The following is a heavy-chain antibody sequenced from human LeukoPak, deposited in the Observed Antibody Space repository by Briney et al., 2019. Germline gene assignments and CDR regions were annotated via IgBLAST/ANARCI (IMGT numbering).Heavy chain of an antibody. CDR2: INHSGST. D-gene: IGHD3-10*01. CDR1: GGSFSGYY. J-gene: IGHJ5*02. Sequence: SETLSLTCAVYGGSFSGYYWSWIRQPPGKGLEWIGEINHSGSTNYNPSLQSRVTISVDTSRNQFSLKLTTVTAADTAVYYCARTGGYMVWGVQNWFEPWGQGTLVTVSS. V-gene: IGHV4-34*01. CDR3: ARTGGYMVWGVQNWFEP.